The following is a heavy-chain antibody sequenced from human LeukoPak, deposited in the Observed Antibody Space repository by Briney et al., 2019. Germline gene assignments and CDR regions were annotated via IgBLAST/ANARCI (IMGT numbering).Heavy chain of an antibody. CDR2: INHSGSI. D-gene: IGHD3-3*01. CDR1: GGSFSGYY. V-gene: IGHV4-34*01. CDR3: ARGVLEWLLYRLSSRWFDP. Sequence: PSETLSLSCAVYGGSFSGYYWSWIRQPPGKGLEWIGEINHSGSINFNPSLKSRVTISIDTSKNQSSLKVSSVTAADTAVYYCARGVLEWLLYRLSSRWFDPWGQGTLVTVSS. J-gene: IGHJ5*02.